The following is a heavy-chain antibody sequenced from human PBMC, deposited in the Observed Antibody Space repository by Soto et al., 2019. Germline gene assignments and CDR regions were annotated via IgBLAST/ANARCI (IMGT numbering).Heavy chain of an antibody. CDR2: IYNGGST. Sequence: QVQLQQSGPGLVKPSETLSVTCTVSAGSISVNSWSWIRQSPGRGLEWIGYIYNGGSTKYNPSLKSRLTISLDTSKNQFSLNLRSVTAADTAVYYYARVSPTAFPFFDFWGQGTLVTVSS. J-gene: IGHJ4*02. D-gene: IGHD3-3*02. CDR1: AGSISVNS. V-gene: IGHV4-4*09. CDR3: ARVSPTAFPFFDF.